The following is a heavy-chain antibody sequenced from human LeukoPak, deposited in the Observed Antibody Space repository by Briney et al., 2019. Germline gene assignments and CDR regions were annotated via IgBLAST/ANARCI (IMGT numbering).Heavy chain of an antibody. V-gene: IGHV3-7*04. CDR2: IKQDGSEK. J-gene: IGHJ5*02. CDR1: AFTFWRYR. CDR3: TRARDLTTGVGWFAP. Sequence: PGGSLRLSCGAWAFTFWRYRMMGLRQAPGKGLEWVANIKQDGSEKYYVDSVKGRFTISRDNAKNSLYLQMNNLRAEDTAIHLCTRARDLTTGVGWFAPWGQGTLVTVSS. D-gene: IGHD4-23*01.